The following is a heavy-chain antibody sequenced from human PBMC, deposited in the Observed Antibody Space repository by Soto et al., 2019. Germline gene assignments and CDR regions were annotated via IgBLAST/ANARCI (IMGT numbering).Heavy chain of an antibody. V-gene: IGHV1-69*13. Sequence: ASVKVSCKASGGTFSSYAISWVRQAPGQGLEWMGGIIPIFGTANYAQKFQGRVTITADESTSTAYMELSSLRSEDTAVYYCGAGYCSSTSCHRAGYYYYYGMDVWGQGTTVTVSS. CDR3: GAGYCSSTSCHRAGYYYYYGMDV. CDR1: GGTFSSYA. CDR2: IIPIFGTA. J-gene: IGHJ6*02. D-gene: IGHD2-2*01.